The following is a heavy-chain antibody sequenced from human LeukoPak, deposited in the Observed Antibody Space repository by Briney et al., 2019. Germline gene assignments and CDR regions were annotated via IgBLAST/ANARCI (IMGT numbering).Heavy chain of an antibody. D-gene: IGHD2-2*01. V-gene: IGHV3-23*01. Sequence: GGSLRLSCAASGFTFSSYAMSWVRQAQRKGLDRVSAISGCGGGTYYADSAKGRFTISRDNSKNPLYLQMNSPRAEDTGVYYCAKPPRLGYCSSTSCYLDYWGQGTLVTVSS. J-gene: IGHJ4*02. CDR2: ISGCGGGT. CDR3: AKPPRLGYCSSTSCYLDY. CDR1: GFTFSSYA.